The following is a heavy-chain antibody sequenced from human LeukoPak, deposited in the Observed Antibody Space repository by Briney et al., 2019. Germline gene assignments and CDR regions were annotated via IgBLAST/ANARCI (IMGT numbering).Heavy chain of an antibody. CDR2: ISYDGSNK. D-gene: IGHD2-8*01. CDR3: AVEWGAFDI. Sequence: GGSLRLSCAASGFTFSSYAMHWVRQAPGKGLEWVAVISYDGSNKYYADSVKGRFTISRDNSKNTLYLQMNSLRAEDTAVYYCAVEWGAFDIWGQGTMVTVSS. CDR1: GFTFSSYA. V-gene: IGHV3-30-3*01. J-gene: IGHJ3*02.